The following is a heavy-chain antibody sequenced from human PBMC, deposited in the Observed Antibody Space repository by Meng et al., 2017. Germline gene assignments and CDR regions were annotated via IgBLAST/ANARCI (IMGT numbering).Heavy chain of an antibody. CDR2: FCYSGST. Sequence: SETLSPTCTVSGGSFTSSFCWGWMRQSPGKGLEWLGSFCYSGSTLYNPSFRSRVTISVDTSKNYFSLRMTSMTAADTAVYYCAGDSRMTWFYLWGQGTLVTVSS. D-gene: IGHD2-15*01. CDR3: AGDSRMTWFYL. J-gene: IGHJ5*02. CDR1: GGSFTSSFC. V-gene: IGHV4-39*07.